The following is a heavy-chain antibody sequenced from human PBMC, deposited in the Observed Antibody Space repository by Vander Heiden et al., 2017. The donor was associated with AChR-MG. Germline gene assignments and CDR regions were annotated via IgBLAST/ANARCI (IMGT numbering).Heavy chain of an antibody. CDR1: GFSLSGYA. CDR2: ISSSGGDT. Sequence: EVQLLESGGGLLQPGGSLRPSCAASGFSLSGYAMSWVRQAPGKGLEWVSGISSSGGDTPYADSVKGRFTISRDNSKNTLYLQMNSLRAEDTAVYYCAKKNPGVAPFDYWGQGTLVTVSS. V-gene: IGHV3-23*01. J-gene: IGHJ4*02. D-gene: IGHD3-3*01. CDR3: AKKNPGVAPFDY.